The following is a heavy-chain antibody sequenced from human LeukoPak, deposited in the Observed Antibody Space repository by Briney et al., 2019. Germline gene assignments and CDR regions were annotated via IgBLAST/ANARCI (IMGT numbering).Heavy chain of an antibody. J-gene: IGHJ4*02. D-gene: IGHD3-16*01. CDR1: GFTFSSYW. CDR2: LYSDGRST. Sequence: GGSLRLSCAASGFTFSSYWMHWVRQAPGRGLVWVSRLYSDGRSTTYAASVKGRFTISRDNDKNTLFLQMNSLSPEDTAVYYCARDGGLRRIDYWGQGTLVTVSS. V-gene: IGHV3-74*03. CDR3: ARDGGLRRIDY.